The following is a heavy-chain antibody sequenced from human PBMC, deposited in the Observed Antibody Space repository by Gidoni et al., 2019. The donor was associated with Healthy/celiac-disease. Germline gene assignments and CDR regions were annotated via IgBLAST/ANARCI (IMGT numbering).Heavy chain of an antibody. Sequence: VQLVESGGGLIQPGGSMRLSCAAAGFTVSRHYMSWVRQAPGKGLEVFVVIYSGVRKYYSDSVKGRFTISRDNSKNTLYLQMNSLRAEDTAVYYCARGKGETGARVVGWGGYGMDVWGQGTTVTVSS. J-gene: IGHJ6*02. CDR3: ARGKGETGARVVGWGGYGMDV. D-gene: IGHD2-2*01. V-gene: IGHV3-53*01. CDR2: IYSGVRK. CDR1: GFTVSRHY.